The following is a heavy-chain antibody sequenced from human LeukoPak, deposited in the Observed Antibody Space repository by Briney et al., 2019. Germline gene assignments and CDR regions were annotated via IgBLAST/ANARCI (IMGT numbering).Heavy chain of an antibody. CDR2: IIPIFGTA. J-gene: IGHJ5*02. CDR3: AREVGWLQTHNWFDP. D-gene: IGHD5-24*01. CDR1: GGTFSSYA. V-gene: IGHV1-69*05. Sequence: SVKVSCKASGGTFSSYAISWVRQAPGQGLEWMGGIIPIFGTANHAQKFQGRVTITTDESTSTAYMELSSLRSEDTAVYYCAREVGWLQTHNWFDPWGQGTLVTVSS.